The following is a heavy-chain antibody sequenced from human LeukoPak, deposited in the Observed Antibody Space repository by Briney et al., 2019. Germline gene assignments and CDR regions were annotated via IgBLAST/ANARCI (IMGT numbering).Heavy chain of an antibody. V-gene: IGHV3-23*01. J-gene: IGHJ4*02. CDR2: ISGSGDST. Sequence: GGSLRLSCAASGFTFRSYAMSWIRQAPGKWLEWVSVISGSGDSTDYADSVKGRFSISRDNSKNTLYLQMNSLRAEDTAVYYCTKSVRSIWWGGAYYFDYWGQGALVTVSS. CDR3: TKSVRSIWWGGAYYFDY. CDR1: GFTFRSYA. D-gene: IGHD6-13*01.